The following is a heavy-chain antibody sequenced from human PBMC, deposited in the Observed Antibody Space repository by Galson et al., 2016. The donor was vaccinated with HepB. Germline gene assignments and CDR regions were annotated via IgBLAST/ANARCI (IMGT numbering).Heavy chain of an antibody. CDR3: AKARPFTMIVELGEADFDY. V-gene: IGHV3-23*01. CDR2: ISGSGGST. CDR1: GFTFSYYA. D-gene: IGHD3-22*01. Sequence: SLRLSCAASGFTFSYYAMSWVRQAPGKGLEWVSAISGSGGSTYYADSVKGRFTISSDNSKNTLYLQMNSLRAEAKAVYYCAKARPFTMIVELGEADFDYWGQGTLVTVSS. J-gene: IGHJ4*02.